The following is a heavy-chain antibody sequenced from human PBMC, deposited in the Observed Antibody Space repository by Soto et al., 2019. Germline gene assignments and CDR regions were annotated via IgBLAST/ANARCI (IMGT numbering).Heavy chain of an antibody. CDR2: MEPSTGTT. CDR3: ARGVSAGVDY. Sequence: ASVKVSCKASGYSFTSLDINWVRQTAGQGLEWMGWMEPSTGTTGYAQKFQGRVAMTRDTSINTAYMELTTLTSDDTAFYYCARGVSAGVDYWGQGTLVTVSS. D-gene: IGHD1-26*01. J-gene: IGHJ4*02. CDR1: GYSFTSLD. V-gene: IGHV1-8*01.